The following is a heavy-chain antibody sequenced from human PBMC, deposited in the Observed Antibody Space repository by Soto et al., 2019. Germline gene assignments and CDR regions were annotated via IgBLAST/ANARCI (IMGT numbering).Heavy chain of an antibody. J-gene: IGHJ4*02. V-gene: IGHV3-30*04. CDR1: GFTFSSYA. D-gene: IGHD5-12*01. CDR2: ISYDGRDK. Sequence: QVQVVESGGGVVQPGRALRLSCAASGFTFSSYAMHWGRQAPGKGLEWVAIISYDGRDKYYADSVKGRFTISRDNSKNTLYLQMNSLSTEDTAVYYCARGGRLRHFDYWGQGTLVTVSS. CDR3: ARGGRLRHFDY.